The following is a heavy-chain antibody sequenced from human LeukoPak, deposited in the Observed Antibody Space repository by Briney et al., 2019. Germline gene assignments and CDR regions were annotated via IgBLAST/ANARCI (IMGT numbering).Heavy chain of an antibody. D-gene: IGHD3-10*01. J-gene: IGHJ4*02. CDR2: INPNSGGT. CDR1: GYTFTGYY. CDR3: ARVGYYGSGSYYSGAPYYFDY. V-gene: IGHV1-2*02. Sequence: GASVKVSCKASGYTFTGYYMHWVRQAPGQGLEWMGWINPNSGGTNYAQKFQGRVTMTRDTSISTAYMELSRLRPDDTAVYYCARVGYYGSGSYYSGAPYYFDYWGQGTLVTVSS.